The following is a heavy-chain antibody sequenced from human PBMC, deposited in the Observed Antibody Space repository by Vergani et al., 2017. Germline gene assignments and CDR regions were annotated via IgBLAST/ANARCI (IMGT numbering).Heavy chain of an antibody. CDR1: GFSPNTRGVS. V-gene: IGHV2-5*04. J-gene: IGHJ6*03. CDR3: VYRKTECGTSGCFYPFYCCDCMDV. CDR2: IYWNDDQ. D-gene: IGHD1-7*01. Sequence: QITLNDSGPTLVKLTQTLTLTCTFFGFSPNTRGVSVAWIRQPPAKALYCLALIYWNDDQHYSPSLNNRVTITKHTSKNHVVLTMTNMDYVDTDTSYCVYRKTECGTSGCFYPFYCCDCMDVWGKGTTVTVSS.